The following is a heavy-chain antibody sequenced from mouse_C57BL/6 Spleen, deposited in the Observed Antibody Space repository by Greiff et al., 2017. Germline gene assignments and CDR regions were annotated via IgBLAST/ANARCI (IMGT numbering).Heavy chain of an antibody. CDR3: ARTGTGWFAY. D-gene: IGHD4-1*01. Sequence: EVMLVESGGGLVKPGGSLKLSCAASGFTFSSYTMSWVRQTPEKRLEWVATISGGGGNTYYPDSVKGRFTISRDNAKNTLYLQMSSLRSEDTALYYCARTGTGWFAYWGQGLWSLSLQ. CDR2: ISGGGGNT. V-gene: IGHV5-9*01. J-gene: IGHJ3*01. CDR1: GFTFSSYT.